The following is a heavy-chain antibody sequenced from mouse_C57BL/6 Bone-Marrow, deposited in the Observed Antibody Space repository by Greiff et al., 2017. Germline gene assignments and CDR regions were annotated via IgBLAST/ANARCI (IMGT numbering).Heavy chain of an antibody. CDR2: ISDGGSYT. J-gene: IGHJ2*01. V-gene: IGHV5-4*01. CDR1: GFTFSSYA. CDR3: ARDYFYYFDY. D-gene: IGHD1-1*01. Sequence: DVKLVESGGGLVKPGGSLTLSCAASGFTFSSYAMSWVRQTPEKRLEWVATISDGGSYTYYPDNVKGRFTISRDNAKNNLYLHMSHLKSEDTAMYYWARDYFYYFDYWGQGTTLTVSS.